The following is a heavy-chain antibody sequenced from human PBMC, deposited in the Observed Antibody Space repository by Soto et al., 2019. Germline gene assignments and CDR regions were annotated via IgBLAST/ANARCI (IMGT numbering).Heavy chain of an antibody. CDR2: IDPSDSYT. CDR1: GYSFTSYW. Sequence: GESLKISCKGSGYSFTSYWISWVRQMPGKGLEWMGRIDPSDSYTNYSPSFQGHVTISADKSISTAYLQWSSLKASDTAMYYCAGQWTNWTHSYGMDVWGQGTTVTLSS. J-gene: IGHJ6*02. CDR3: AGQWTNWTHSYGMDV. D-gene: IGHD1-1*01. V-gene: IGHV5-10-1*01.